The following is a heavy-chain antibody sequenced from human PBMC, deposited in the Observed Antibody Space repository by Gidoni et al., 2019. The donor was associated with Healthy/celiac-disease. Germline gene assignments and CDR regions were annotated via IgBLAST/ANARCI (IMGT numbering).Heavy chain of an antibody. CDR3: ARDLVFDYYDSSGTGY. CDR1: GSSISSSNW. D-gene: IGHD3-22*01. V-gene: IGHV4-4*02. CDR2: IYHSGST. J-gene: IGHJ4*02. Sequence: QVQLQESGPGVVKPSGTLALTCAVSGSSISSSNWWSWVRQPTGKGLEWIVEIYHSGSTNSNTSLKSRVTISVDKSKNQFSLKLSSVTAADTAVYYCARDLVFDYYDSSGTGYWGQGTLVTVSS.